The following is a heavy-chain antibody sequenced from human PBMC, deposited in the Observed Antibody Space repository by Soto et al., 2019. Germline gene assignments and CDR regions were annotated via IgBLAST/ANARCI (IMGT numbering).Heavy chain of an antibody. CDR2: IRAYNGDT. CDR3: ARAGAAPYYYYGLDV. J-gene: IGHJ6*02. V-gene: IGHV1-18*01. D-gene: IGHD3-10*01. Sequence: ASVKVSCKASGYTFTSYDIYWVRQAPGQGLEWMGWIRAYNGDTNYAQKFQTRVTMTTDKSTDTAYMDLRSLTSDDTAIYYCARAGAAPYYYYGLDVWGQGTTVTVSS. CDR1: GYTFTSYD.